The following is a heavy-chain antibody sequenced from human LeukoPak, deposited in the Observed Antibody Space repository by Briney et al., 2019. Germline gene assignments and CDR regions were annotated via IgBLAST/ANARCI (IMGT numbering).Heavy chain of an antibody. V-gene: IGHV3-7*04. CDR3: ARKYSGYDYGY. CDR2: IKEDGSEK. Sequence: PGGSLRPSCAASGFTFSSYWMSWVRQAPGKGLEWVANIKEDGSEKNYVDSVKGRFTISRDNAKNSLYLQMNSLRVEDTAVYYCARKYSGYDYGYWGQGTLVTVSS. D-gene: IGHD5-12*01. J-gene: IGHJ4*02. CDR1: GFTFSSYW.